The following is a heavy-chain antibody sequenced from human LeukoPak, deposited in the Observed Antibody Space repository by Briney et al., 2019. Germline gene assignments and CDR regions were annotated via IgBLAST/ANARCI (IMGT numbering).Heavy chain of an antibody. CDR3: AKDPGASVSGFYMDV. CDR2: IWSDGNNR. Sequence: GGSLRLSCAASGFTFRNYGMHWVRQATGKGLEWVSFIWSDGNNRFYADSVKGRFTISRDNSKNMLYLQMDSLRPDDTALYYCAKDPGASVSGFYMDVWGKGTTVIVSS. D-gene: IGHD2-8*02. CDR1: GFTFRNYG. V-gene: IGHV3-30*02. J-gene: IGHJ6*03.